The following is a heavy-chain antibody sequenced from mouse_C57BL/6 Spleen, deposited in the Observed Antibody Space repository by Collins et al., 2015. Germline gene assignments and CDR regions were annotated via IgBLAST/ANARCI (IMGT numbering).Heavy chain of an antibody. CDR3: AREAEEAMDY. V-gene: IGHV3-1*01. CDR2: ISYSGST. J-gene: IGHJ4*01. CDR1: GYSITSGYD. Sequence: DAQLQESGPGMVKPSQSLSLTCTVTGYSITSGYDWHWIRHFPGNKLEWMGYISYSGSTNYNPSLKSRISITHDTSKNHFFLKLNSVTTEDTATYYCAREAEEAMDYWGQGTSVTVSS.